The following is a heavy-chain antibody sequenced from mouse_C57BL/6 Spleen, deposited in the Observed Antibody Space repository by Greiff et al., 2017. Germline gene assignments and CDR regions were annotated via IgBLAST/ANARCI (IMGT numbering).Heavy chain of an antibody. CDR2: RWSDGST. CDR3: ARQIYYGNYYAMDY. D-gene: IGHD2-1*01. Sequence: VKLQESGPGLVAPSQSLSITCTVSGFSLTSYGVNWVRQPPGKGLEWLVVRWSDGSTTYNSALKYRLSIRKDKAKSQEFLKMNSIQTGDTAMYYYARQIYYGNYYAMDYWGQGTSVTVSS. CDR1: GFSLTSYG. V-gene: IGHV2-6-1*01. J-gene: IGHJ4*01.